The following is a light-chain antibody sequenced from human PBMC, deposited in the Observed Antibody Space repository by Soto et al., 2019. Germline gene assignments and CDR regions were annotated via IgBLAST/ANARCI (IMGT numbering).Light chain of an antibody. CDR3: SSYTSDTTGV. V-gene: IGLV2-14*03. Sequence: QSVLTQPASVSGSPGQSIAISCTGTSSDVGGYNYVSWYQQHPGKAPKLMIYDVTTRPSGVSNRFSGSKSGNTAALTISGLPADDQADYFCSSYTSDTTGVFGTGTKLTVL. J-gene: IGLJ1*01. CDR1: SSDVGGYNY. CDR2: DVT.